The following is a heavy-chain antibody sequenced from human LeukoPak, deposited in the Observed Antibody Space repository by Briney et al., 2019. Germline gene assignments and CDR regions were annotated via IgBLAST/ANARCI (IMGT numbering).Heavy chain of an antibody. V-gene: IGHV3-30-3*02. CDR3: AKLPREYCSSTSCPNWFDT. CDR1: GFTFSTYT. D-gene: IGHD2-2*01. Sequence: PGRSLRLSCAASGFTFSTYTMHWVRQAPGRGLEWVAVLTHDGSNEDYGDSVKGRFTTSRDNSKNTLYLQMNNLRAEDTAVYYCAKLPREYCSSTSCPNWFDTWGQGTLVTVSS. CDR2: LTHDGSNE. J-gene: IGHJ5*02.